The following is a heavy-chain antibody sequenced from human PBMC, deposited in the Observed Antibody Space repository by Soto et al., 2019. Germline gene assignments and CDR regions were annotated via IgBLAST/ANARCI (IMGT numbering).Heavy chain of an antibody. D-gene: IGHD2-15*01. CDR2: ISGSGGST. CDR3: AKSKVVRSNFDY. CDR1: GFTFSSYA. Sequence: EVQLLESGGGLVQPGGSLRLSCAASGFTFSSYAMSWVRQAPGKGLEWVSAISGSGGSTYYADSVKGRFTISRDNSKNTLYLQMNSLRAEDTAVSYCAKSKVVRSNFDYWGQGTLVTVSS. J-gene: IGHJ4*02. V-gene: IGHV3-23*01.